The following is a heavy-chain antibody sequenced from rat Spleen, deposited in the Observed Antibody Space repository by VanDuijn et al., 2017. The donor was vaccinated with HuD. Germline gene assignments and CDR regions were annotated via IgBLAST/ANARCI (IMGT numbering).Heavy chain of an antibody. CDR1: GFTFRYFG. J-gene: IGHJ2*01. CDR3: VREESGVDY. D-gene: IGHD4-3*01. CDR2: LSYDGHTT. Sequence: EVQLVESGGGLVQPGRSLKLSCAASGFTFRYFGMAWVRQAPTKGLGWVATLSYDGHTTYYRDSVKGLFTISRDNAKSTLYLQMFKLGSEDTAIYSCVREESGVDYWG. V-gene: IGHV5-29*01.